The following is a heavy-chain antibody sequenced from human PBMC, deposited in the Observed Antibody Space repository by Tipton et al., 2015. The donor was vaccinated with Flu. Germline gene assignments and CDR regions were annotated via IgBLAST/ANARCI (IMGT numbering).Heavy chain of an antibody. CDR2: IYSGGGT. CDR1: GFTVSSTS. J-gene: IGHJ4*02. CDR3: AGRKYDY. D-gene: IGHD1-26*01. Sequence: SLRLSCAVSGFTVSSTSMRWVRQAPGKGLERVSIIYSGGGTDYAGSVKGRFTISRDNSKNTVYLQMNNLRTDDTAVYYCAGRKYDYWGQGTLVTVSS. V-gene: IGHV3-66*02.